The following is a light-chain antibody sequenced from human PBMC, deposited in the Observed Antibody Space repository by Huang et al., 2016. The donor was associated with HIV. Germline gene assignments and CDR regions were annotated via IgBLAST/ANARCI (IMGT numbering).Light chain of an antibody. CDR1: QEISNY. CDR3: QQYDNLLT. V-gene: IGKV1-33*01. Sequence: DIQMTQSPSSLSASVGDRVTITCQASQEISNYLNWYQQKPGKAPKRLIYEASNLETGVPSRFSGSGSGTDFTFTISSLQPEDIATYYCQQYDNLLTFGGGTKVEIK. J-gene: IGKJ4*01. CDR2: EAS.